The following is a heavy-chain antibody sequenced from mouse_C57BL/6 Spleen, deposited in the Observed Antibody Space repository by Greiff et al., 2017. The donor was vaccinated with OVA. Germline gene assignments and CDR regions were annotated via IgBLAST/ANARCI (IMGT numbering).Heavy chain of an antibody. CDR3: GGGGNYFDY. CDR2: ISYDGSN. V-gene: IGHV3-6*01. D-gene: IGHD2-14*01. J-gene: IGHJ2*01. CDR1: GYSITSGYY. Sequence: EVQLVESGPGLVKPSQSLSLTCSVTGYSITSGYYWNWIRQFPGNKLEWMGYISYDGSNNYNPSLKNRISITRDTSKNQFFLKLNSVTTEDTATYYCGGGGNYFDYWGQGTTLTVSS.